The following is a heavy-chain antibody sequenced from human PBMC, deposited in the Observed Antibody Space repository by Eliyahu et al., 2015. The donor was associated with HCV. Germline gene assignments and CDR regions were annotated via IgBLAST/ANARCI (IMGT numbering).Heavy chain of an antibody. Sequence: EVELLESGGALVQPGGSLRLTCAASGFXFNFLVMSWVRQAPGKGLEWVSGIYXGNRGSNTYYADSVKGRFTISRDNSKNMLYLQMNNLRAEDTAVYFCAKDRDDAGDYAFDYWGQGALVTVSS. CDR1: GFXFNFLV. CDR3: AKDRDDAGDYAFDY. D-gene: IGHD4-17*01. CDR2: IYXGNRGSNT. V-gene: IGHV3-23*05. J-gene: IGHJ4*02.